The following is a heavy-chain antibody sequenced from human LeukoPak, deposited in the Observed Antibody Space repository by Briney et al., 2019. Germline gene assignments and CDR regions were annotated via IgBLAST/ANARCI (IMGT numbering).Heavy chain of an antibody. CDR3: ARKMAKNCSGGSCKMGNWFDP. Sequence: GASVKVSCKASGYTFTSYGISWVRQAPGQGLEWMGWISAYNGNTNYAQKLQGRVTMTTDTSTSTAYMELRSLRSDDTAVYYCARKMAKNCSGGSCKMGNWFDPWGQGTLVTVSS. J-gene: IGHJ5*02. CDR2: ISAYNGNT. CDR1: GYTFTSYG. V-gene: IGHV1-18*01. D-gene: IGHD2-15*01.